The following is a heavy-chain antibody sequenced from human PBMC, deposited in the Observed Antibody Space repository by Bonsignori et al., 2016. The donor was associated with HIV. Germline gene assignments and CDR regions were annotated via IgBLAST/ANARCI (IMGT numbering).Heavy chain of an antibody. CDR3: ARDKKPSIFGLLYYYNYMDV. CDR1: LHLQCYD. V-gene: IGHV3-48*03. J-gene: IGHJ6*03. CDR2: ISSGGSPI. Sequence: GESLKISCATSGLHLQCYDMNWVRQAPGKGLEWVAYISSGGSPIFYADSVKGRFTISRDDATNSLFLHLNSLRAADTAVYYCARDKKPSIFGLLYYYNYMDVWGKGTTVTVSS. D-gene: IGHD3/OR15-3a*01.